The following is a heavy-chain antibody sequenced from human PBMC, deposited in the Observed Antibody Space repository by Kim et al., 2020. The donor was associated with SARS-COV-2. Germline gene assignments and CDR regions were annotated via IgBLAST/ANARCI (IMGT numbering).Heavy chain of an antibody. CDR3: AYTGMAAADDFDY. D-gene: IGHD6-13*01. V-gene: IGHV3-23*01. J-gene: IGHJ4*02. Sequence: ANSEKGRFTISRDNSKNTLYLQKNSLRAEDTAVYYCAYTGMAAADDFDYWGQGTLVTVSS.